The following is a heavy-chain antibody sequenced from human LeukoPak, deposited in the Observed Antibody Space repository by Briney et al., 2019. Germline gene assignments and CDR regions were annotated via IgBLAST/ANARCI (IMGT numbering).Heavy chain of an antibody. CDR2: VSGTGGRT. Sequence: GGSLRLSCAASGFTFSSYAMHWVRQAPGKGLEWVSVVSGTGGRTYYADSVKGRFTISRDNSKNTLYLQMNSLRAEDTALYYCVKASSSSPQYNWFDAWGQGTLVTVSS. D-gene: IGHD6-6*01. CDR1: GFTFSSYA. CDR3: VKASSSSPQYNWFDA. V-gene: IGHV3-23*01. J-gene: IGHJ5*02.